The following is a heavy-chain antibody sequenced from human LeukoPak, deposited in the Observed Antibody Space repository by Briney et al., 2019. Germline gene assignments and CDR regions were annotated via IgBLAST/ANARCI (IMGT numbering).Heavy chain of an antibody. D-gene: IGHD1-26*01. CDR3: ARDRNLYSGSFAS. CDR2: INPSTGGT. CDR1: GYTSSGDY. J-gene: IGHJ4*02. Sequence: ASVKVSCKASGYTSSGDYVHWVRQAPGQGLEWMGRINPSTGGTTYAQKLQGRVTMTRDTSVSTAYMELNRLTSDDTAVYFCARDRNLYSGSFASWGQGTLVTVSS. V-gene: IGHV1-2*06.